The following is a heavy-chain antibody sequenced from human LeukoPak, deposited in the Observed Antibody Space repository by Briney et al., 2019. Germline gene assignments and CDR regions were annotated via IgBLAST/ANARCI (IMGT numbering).Heavy chain of an antibody. J-gene: IGHJ4*02. CDR2: IWYGESNK. Sequence: GGSLRLSCAASGFTFSSYGMNWVRQAPGKGLEWVAVIWYGESNKYYADSVKGRFTISRDNSKNTLYLQMNSLRVEDAAVYYCARGDSSSWYYFDYWGQGTLVTVSS. V-gene: IGHV3-33*08. CDR1: GFTFSSYG. CDR3: ARGDSSSWYYFDY. D-gene: IGHD6-13*01.